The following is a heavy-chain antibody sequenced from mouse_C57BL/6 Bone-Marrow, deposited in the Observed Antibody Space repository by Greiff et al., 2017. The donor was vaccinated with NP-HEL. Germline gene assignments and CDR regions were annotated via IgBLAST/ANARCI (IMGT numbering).Heavy chain of an antibody. J-gene: IGHJ2*01. CDR1: GFTFSDYY. CDR2: ISNGGGST. V-gene: IGHV5-12*01. Sequence: EVNLVESGGGLVQPGGSLKLSCAASGFTFSDYYMYWVRQTPEKRLEWVAYISNGGGSTYYPDTVKGRFTISRDNAKNTLYLQMSRLKSEDTAMYYCARHNWYYFDYWGQGTTLTVSS. CDR3: ARHNWYYFDY. D-gene: IGHD4-1*01.